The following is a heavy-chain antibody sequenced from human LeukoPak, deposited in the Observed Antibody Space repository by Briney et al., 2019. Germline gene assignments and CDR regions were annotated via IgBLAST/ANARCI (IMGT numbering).Heavy chain of an antibody. Sequence: GGSLRLSRAASGFTFNYYEMNWVRLAPGKGLEWVSYISSSSGIIYYADSVKGRFTISRDNAKNSLHLQMSSLRAEDTARYYCARLHIRGYRYGFDFWGQGTLVTVSS. CDR2: ISSSSGII. CDR1: GFTFNYYE. D-gene: IGHD5-18*01. CDR3: ARLHIRGYRYGFDF. J-gene: IGHJ4*02. V-gene: IGHV3-48*03.